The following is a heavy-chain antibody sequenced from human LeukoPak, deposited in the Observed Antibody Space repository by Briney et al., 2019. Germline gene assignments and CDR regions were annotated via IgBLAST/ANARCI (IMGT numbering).Heavy chain of an antibody. Sequence: GASVKVSCKXSGYTFTGYYMHWVRQSPGQGLEWMGWINPNSGGTNYAQKFQGRVTMTRDTSISTPYMELSRLRSDDTAVYYCATERGGVFHCSSTSCPADFDYWGQGTLVTVSS. CDR3: ATERGGVFHCSSTSCPADFDY. D-gene: IGHD2-2*01. CDR2: INPNSGGT. CDR1: GYTFTGYY. V-gene: IGHV1-2*02. J-gene: IGHJ4*02.